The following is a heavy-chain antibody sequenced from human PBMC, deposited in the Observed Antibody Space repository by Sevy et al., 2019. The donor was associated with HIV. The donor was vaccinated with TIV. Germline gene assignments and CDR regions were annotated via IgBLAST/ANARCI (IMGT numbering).Heavy chain of an antibody. D-gene: IGHD5-12*01. CDR2: ISGSGRST. CDR3: AKEGWLRLYYYGMDV. J-gene: IGHJ6*02. V-gene: IGHV3-23*01. Sequence: GGSLRLSCAASGFTFSSYAMSWVRQAPGKGLEWVSAISGSGRSTYYADSVKGRFTISRDNSKNTLYLQMNSLRAEDTAAYYCAKEGWLRLYYYGMDVWGQGTTVTVSS. CDR1: GFTFSSYA.